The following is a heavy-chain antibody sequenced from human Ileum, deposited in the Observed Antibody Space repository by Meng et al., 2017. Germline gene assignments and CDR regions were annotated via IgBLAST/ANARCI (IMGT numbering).Heavy chain of an antibody. CDR2: ISYDGSNK. CDR1: GFTFSNYA. CDR3: VRKYDNDGYYFGN. Sequence: GESLKISCAGSGFTFSNYAMHWVRQAPGKRLEWVAIISYDGSNKYYADSVKGRFTIARDNSKNTLYLQMNSLGAEDTAVYYCVRKYDNDGYYFGNWGQGTLVTVSS. J-gene: IGHJ4*02. D-gene: IGHD3-22*01. V-gene: IGHV3-30*01.